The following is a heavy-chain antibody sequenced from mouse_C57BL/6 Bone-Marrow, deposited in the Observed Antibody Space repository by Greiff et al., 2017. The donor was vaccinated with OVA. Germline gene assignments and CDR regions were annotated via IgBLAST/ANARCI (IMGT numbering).Heavy chain of an antibody. J-gene: IGHJ2*01. CDR3: ARRNWDYFDY. CDR1: GFTFSDYG. CDR2: ISSGSSTI. D-gene: IGHD4-1*01. V-gene: IGHV5-17*01. Sequence: EVKLVESGGGLVKPGGSLKLSCAASGFTFSDYGMHWVRQAPEQGLEWVAYISSGSSTIYYADTVKGRFTISRDNAKNTLFLQMTSLRSEDAAMYYCARRNWDYFDYWGQGTTLTVSS.